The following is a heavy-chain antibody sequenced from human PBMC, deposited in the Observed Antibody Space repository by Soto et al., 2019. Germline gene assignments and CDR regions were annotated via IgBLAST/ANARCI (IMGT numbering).Heavy chain of an antibody. CDR2: LYSDGSGA. J-gene: IGHJ4*02. V-gene: IGHV3-74*01. Sequence: EVQLVESGGGLVQPGGSLRLSCAASGFTFSSSWMHWVRQVPGKGLVWVSRLYSDGSGASYADSVEGRFTISRDNAKNTVYLQMNSLRVEDTAIYFCASDSGYSCYSWGQGTLVTVSS. CDR1: GFTFSSSW. D-gene: IGHD2-15*01. CDR3: ASDSGYSCYS.